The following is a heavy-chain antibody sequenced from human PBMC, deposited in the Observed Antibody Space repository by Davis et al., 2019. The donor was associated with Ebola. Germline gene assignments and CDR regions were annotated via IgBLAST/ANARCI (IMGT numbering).Heavy chain of an antibody. CDR1: GGSIRNYY. CDR2: IYSSGTT. Sequence: PGGSLRLSCTVSGGSIRNYYWSWIRQTPDKGLEWMGYIYSSGTTKYNPSLKSRVTISVETSNNLPSLKLTSVTAADTAVYYCVRSDYGDDLSAFDVWGQGTMVSVSS. J-gene: IGHJ3*01. CDR3: VRSDYGDDLSAFDV. V-gene: IGHV4-59*08. D-gene: IGHD4-17*01.